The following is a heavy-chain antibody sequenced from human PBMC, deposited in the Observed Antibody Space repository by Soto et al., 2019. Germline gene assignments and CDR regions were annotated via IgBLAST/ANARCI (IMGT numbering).Heavy chain of an antibody. CDR1: GDSMATSSYY. V-gene: IGHV4-39*01. CDR3: ARSYTTFDY. CDR2: IYYSGTT. Sequence: SETLSLTCTFSGDSMATSSYYWGWIRQPPGKGLEWIGNIYYSGTTYYNPSLKSRVTISVDTSKSQFSLELTSVTAADTAVYFCARSYTTFDYWGQGVLVTVSS. D-gene: IGHD1-1*01. J-gene: IGHJ4*02.